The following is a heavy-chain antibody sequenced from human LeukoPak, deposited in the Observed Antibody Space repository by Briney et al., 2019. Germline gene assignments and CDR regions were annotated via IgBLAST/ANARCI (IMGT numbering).Heavy chain of an antibody. J-gene: IGHJ1*01. V-gene: IGHV3-23*01. CDR3: AKDRDSDWTSKYFQD. Sequence: PGGSLRLSCAASGFTFSKYAMSWVRQAPGKGLEWVSAISASGGTTYYADSVKGRITISRDISKNTLYLQMNSLRAEDTAVYYCAKDRDSDWTSKYFQDWGQGTLISVSS. D-gene: IGHD6-19*01. CDR1: GFTFSKYA. CDR2: ISASGGTT.